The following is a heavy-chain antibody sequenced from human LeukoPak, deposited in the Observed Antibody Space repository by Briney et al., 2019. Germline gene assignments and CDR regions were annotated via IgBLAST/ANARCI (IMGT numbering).Heavy chain of an antibody. J-gene: IGHJ4*02. D-gene: IGHD4-17*01. CDR2: ISSSSSTI. CDR3: ARSDYGDFASFGY. Sequence: PGGSLGLSCAASGFTFSSYSMNWVRQAPGKGLEWVSYISSSSSTIYYADSVKGRFTISRDNAKNSLYLQMNSLRAEDTAVYYCARSDYGDFASFGYWGQGTLVTVSS. CDR1: GFTFSSYS. V-gene: IGHV3-48*04.